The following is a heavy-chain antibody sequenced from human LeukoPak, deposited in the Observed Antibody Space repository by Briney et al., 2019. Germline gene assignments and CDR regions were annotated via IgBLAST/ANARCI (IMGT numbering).Heavy chain of an antibody. Sequence: ASVKVSCKTSGYPFTTWEINWVRQAAGQGLEWMGWVHPNGGNTAYAQKLQGRVTMTRDTSISTAYMELSGLTSDDTAVYYCASRMGGHRYFDYWGQGTLVTVSS. J-gene: IGHJ4*02. CDR3: ASRMGGHRYFDY. D-gene: IGHD1-26*01. V-gene: IGHV1-8*01. CDR1: GYPFTTWE. CDR2: VHPNGGNT.